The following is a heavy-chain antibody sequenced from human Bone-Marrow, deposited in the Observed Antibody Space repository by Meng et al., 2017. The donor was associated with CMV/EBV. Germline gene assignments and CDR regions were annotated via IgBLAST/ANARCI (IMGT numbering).Heavy chain of an antibody. Sequence: WNREPTGKGLELIGEINQRGSTNNNPSRKRGVAITVDTTENKFSMKLSTMTDADTAVYCCERVHYYDREGGRWGGLRWKALKGYFDYWGQGTLVTVSS. J-gene: IGHJ4*02. D-gene: IGHD3-22*01. V-gene: IGHV4-34*01. CDR3: ERVHYYDREGGRWGGLRWKALKGYFDY. CDR2: INQRGST.